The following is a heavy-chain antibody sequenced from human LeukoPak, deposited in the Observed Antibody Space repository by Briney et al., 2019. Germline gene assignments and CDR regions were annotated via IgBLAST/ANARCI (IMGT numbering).Heavy chain of an antibody. D-gene: IGHD3-10*01. CDR2: ISGSGGST. J-gene: IGHJ4*02. V-gene: IGHV3-23*01. CDR1: GFTFSSYA. CDR3: AKDYGAEGPGYFDY. Sequence: PGGSLRLSCAASGFTFSSYAMSWVRQAPGKGLEWVSLISGSGGSTYYADSVKGRFTTSRDNSKNTLYLQMNSLRAEDTAVYYCAKDYGAEGPGYFDYWGQGTLVTVSS.